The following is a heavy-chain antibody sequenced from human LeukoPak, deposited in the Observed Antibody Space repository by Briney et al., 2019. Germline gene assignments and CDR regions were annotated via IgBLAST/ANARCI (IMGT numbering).Heavy chain of an antibody. Sequence: GGSLRLSCAASGFTFSDYYMSWIRQAPGKGQEWVSYISSSGSTIYYADSVKGRFTISRDNAKNSLYLQMNSLRAEDTAVYYCARERRTYYYDSSGSNDAFDIWGQGTMVTVSS. J-gene: IGHJ3*02. V-gene: IGHV3-11*01. D-gene: IGHD3-22*01. CDR3: ARERRTYYYDSSGSNDAFDI. CDR2: ISSSGSTI. CDR1: GFTFSDYY.